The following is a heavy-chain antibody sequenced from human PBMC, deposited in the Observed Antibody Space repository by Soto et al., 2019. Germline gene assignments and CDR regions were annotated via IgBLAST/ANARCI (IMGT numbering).Heavy chain of an antibody. D-gene: IGHD2-15*01. CDR3: ATLSGGSRYYYYGMDV. CDR1: GGTFSSYA. CDR2: IIPIFGTA. V-gene: IGHV1-69*12. J-gene: IGHJ6*02. Sequence: QVQLVQSGAEVKKPGSSVKVSCKASGGTFSSYAISWVRQAPGQGLEWMGGIIPIFGTANYAQKFQGRVTITADESTSTAYMGLSSLRSEDTAVYYCATLSGGSRYYYYGMDVWGQGTTVTVSS.